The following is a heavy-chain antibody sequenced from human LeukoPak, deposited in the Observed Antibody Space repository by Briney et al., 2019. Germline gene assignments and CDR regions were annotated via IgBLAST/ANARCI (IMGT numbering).Heavy chain of an antibody. CDR1: GYGFTDYY. D-gene: IGHD6-6*01. V-gene: IGHV1-2*02. CDR2: INPSSGAT. J-gene: IGHJ5*02. CDR3: ARGWQINSSGGFVDP. Sequence: ASLKVSCQASGYGFTDYYVHWIRQAPGQGVEWMGWINPSSGATIYAQKFQGRVTMTRDTFTTTAYMEINSLVSDDTAVYYCARGWQINSSGGFVDPWGQGTPVTVSS.